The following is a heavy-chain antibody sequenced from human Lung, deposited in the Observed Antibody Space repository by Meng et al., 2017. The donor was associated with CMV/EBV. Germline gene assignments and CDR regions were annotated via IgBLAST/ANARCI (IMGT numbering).Heavy chain of an antibody. Sequence: SCAASGFTFSNAWMSWVRQAPGKGLEWVGRIKSKTDGGTTDYAAPVKGRFTISRDDSKNTLYLQMNSMKTEDTAVYYCTTLAARSEDYWGQGTLVTVSS. D-gene: IGHD6-6*01. CDR2: IKSKTDGGTT. CDR1: GFTFSNAW. V-gene: IGHV3-15*01. J-gene: IGHJ4*02. CDR3: TTLAARSEDY.